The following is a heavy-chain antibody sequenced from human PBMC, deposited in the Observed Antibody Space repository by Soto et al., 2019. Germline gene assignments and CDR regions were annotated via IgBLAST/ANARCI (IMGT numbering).Heavy chain of an antibody. CDR2: INHSGST. Sequence: TSETLSLTCAVYGGSFSGYYWSWIRQPPGKGLEWIGEINHSGSTNYNPSLKSRVTISVDTSKNQFSLKLSSVTAADTAVYYCARAGWLAYFDYWGQGTLVTVSS. CDR1: GGSFSGYY. V-gene: IGHV4-34*01. J-gene: IGHJ4*02. CDR3: ARAGWLAYFDY. D-gene: IGHD6-19*01.